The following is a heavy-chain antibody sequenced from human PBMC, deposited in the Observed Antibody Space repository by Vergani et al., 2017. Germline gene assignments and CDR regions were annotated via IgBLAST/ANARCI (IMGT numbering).Heavy chain of an antibody. CDR3: ARDIVAAAGIGGRDY. J-gene: IGHJ4*02. CDR1: GFTFSSYG. V-gene: IGHV3-33*01. D-gene: IGHD6-13*01. CDR2: IWYDGSNK. Sequence: QVQLVESGGGVVQPGRSLRLSCAASGFTFSSYGMHWVRQAPGKGLEWVAVIWYDGSNKYYADSVKGRFTISRDNSKNTLYLQMNSLRAEDTAVYYCARDIVAAAGIGGRDYWGQGTLVTVSS.